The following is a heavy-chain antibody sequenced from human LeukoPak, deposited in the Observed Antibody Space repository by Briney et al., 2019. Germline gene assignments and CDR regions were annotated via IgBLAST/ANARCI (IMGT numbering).Heavy chain of an antibody. CDR1: GGTFSSYA. J-gene: IGHJ5*02. V-gene: IGHV1-69*05. CDR2: IIPIFGTA. CDR3: ARDKESRFDP. Sequence: ASVKVSCKASGGTFSSYAISWVRQAPGQGLEWMGGIIPIFGTANYAQKFQGRVTITTDESTSTAYMALSRLRSEDTAVYYCARDKESRFDPWGQGTPVTVSS.